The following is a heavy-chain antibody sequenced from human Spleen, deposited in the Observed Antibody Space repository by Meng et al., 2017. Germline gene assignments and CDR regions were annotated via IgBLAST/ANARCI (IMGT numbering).Heavy chain of an antibody. V-gene: IGHV1-8*01. Sequence: ASVKVSCKASGYTLTSYDINWVRQAPGQGLEWMGWMNPTNGNTGYAQKFQGRVTMTTDTSISTAYMELSSLRSADTAIYFCARGWTNNWYGVSYGMDVWGQGTTVTVSS. J-gene: IGHJ6*02. CDR3: ARGWTNNWYGVSYGMDV. CDR1: GYTLTSYD. D-gene: IGHD1-1*01. CDR2: MNPTNGNT.